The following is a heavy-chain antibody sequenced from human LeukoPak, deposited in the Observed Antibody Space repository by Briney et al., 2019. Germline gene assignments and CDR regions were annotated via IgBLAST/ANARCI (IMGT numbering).Heavy chain of an antibody. Sequence: KPGESLKISCKGSGYRFTNYWIGWVRQMPGEGLEWMGVIYPGDSDIRYSPSLQGQVTISADKSISTAYLQWSSLKASDTAMYYCARQNSGWEKGTIDYWGQGTLVTVSS. V-gene: IGHV5-51*01. D-gene: IGHD6-19*01. CDR1: GYRFTNYW. CDR2: IYPGDSDI. J-gene: IGHJ4*02. CDR3: ARQNSGWEKGTIDY.